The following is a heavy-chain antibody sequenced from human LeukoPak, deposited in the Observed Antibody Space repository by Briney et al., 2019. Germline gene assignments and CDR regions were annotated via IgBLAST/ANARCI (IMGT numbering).Heavy chain of an antibody. CDR3: ARDDGGNPLGPFDY. CDR1: GGSISSYY. CDR2: IYYSGSP. V-gene: IGHV4-59*01. D-gene: IGHD4-23*01. Sequence: PSETLSLTCTVSGGSISSYYWSWIRQPPGKGLEWIGYIYYSGSPNYNPSLKSRITISVDTSKNQFSLKLSSVTAADTAVYYCARDDGGNPLGPFDYWGQGTLVTVSS. J-gene: IGHJ4*02.